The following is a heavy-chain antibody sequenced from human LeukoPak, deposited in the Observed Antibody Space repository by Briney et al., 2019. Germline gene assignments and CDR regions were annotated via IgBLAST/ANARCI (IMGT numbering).Heavy chain of an antibody. J-gene: IGHJ5*02. CDR1: GYTFTVYY. CDR3: ARVGSSGWDTFEQSPT. Sequence: ASVTVSCKASGYTFTVYYMRWVRQAPGQGREWMGWINPNIGGTNYAQKFQGRVSMTGDTSISTSYMELSRLSSDDTAAYYCARVGSSGWDTFEQSPTWGQGTLVTASS. CDR2: INPNIGGT. V-gene: IGHV1-2*02. D-gene: IGHD6-19*01.